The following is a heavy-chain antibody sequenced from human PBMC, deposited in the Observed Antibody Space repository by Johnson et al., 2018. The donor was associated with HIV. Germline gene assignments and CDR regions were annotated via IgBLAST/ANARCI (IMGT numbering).Heavy chain of an antibody. CDR1: GFTVSSNY. CDR2: ISYDGGSQ. V-gene: IGHV3-30*18. Sequence: QVQLVESGGGLIQPGGSLRLSCAASGFTVSSNYMSWVRQAPGKGLEWVAVISYDGGSQSYGDSVKGRFTISRDNSKNTLYLQMNSLRAEDTAVYYCAKEGYSSGWYGPPDAFDIWGQGTMVTVSS. CDR3: AKEGYSSGWYGPPDAFDI. D-gene: IGHD6-19*01. J-gene: IGHJ3*02.